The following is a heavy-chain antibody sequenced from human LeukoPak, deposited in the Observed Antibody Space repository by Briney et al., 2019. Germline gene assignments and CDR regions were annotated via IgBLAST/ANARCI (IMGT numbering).Heavy chain of an antibody. D-gene: IGHD6-19*01. J-gene: IGHJ6*02. Sequence: SETLSLTCTVSGGSLSSYYWSWIRQPPGKGLEWIGYIYYSGSTNYNPSLKGRVTISVDTSKNQFSLKLSSVTAADTAVYYCAKATPEFIAVAGLGGMDVWGQGTTVTVSS. CDR3: AKATPEFIAVAGLGGMDV. CDR1: GGSLSSYY. V-gene: IGHV4-59*01. CDR2: IYYSGST.